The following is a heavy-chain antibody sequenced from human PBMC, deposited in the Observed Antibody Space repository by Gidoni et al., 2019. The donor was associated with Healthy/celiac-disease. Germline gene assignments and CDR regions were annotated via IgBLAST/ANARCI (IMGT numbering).Heavy chain of an antibody. D-gene: IGHD3-16*01. CDR3: ARELDMITFGGVSWFDP. V-gene: IGHV4-39*07. J-gene: IGHJ5*02. CDR2: IYYSGST. Sequence: QLQLQESGPGLVKPSETLSLTCTVSGGSISSSSYYWGWIRQPPGKGLEWIGSIYYSGSTYYNPSLKSRVTISVDTSKNQFSLKLSSVTAADTAVYYCARELDMITFGGVSWFDPWGQGTLVTVSS. CDR1: GGSISSSSYY.